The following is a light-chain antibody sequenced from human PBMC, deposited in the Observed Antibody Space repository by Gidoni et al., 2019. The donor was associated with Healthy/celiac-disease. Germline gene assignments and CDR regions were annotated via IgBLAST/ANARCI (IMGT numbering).Light chain of an antibody. J-gene: IGKJ2*01. CDR1: QSVSSY. CDR2: DAT. Sequence: EIVLTLSSATLSLSPGERATLSCRASQSVSSYLAWYQQKPGQAPRLLIYDATNRATGIPARFSGSGSGTDFTLTISSLEPEDFAVYYSQQRSNWPLYTFGQGTKLEIK. CDR3: QQRSNWPLYT. V-gene: IGKV3-11*01.